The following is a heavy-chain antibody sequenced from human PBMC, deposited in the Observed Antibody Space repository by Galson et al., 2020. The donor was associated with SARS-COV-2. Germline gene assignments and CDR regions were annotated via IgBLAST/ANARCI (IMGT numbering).Heavy chain of an antibody. J-gene: IGHJ2*01. V-gene: IGHV3-30*18. CDR3: AKDRDRTGGDLEL. CDR1: GFTFSRYG. D-gene: IGHD3-16*01. Sequence: GGSLRLSCAASGFTFSRYGMHWVRQAPGKGLEWVAIISNDGSRQYYSDSLKGRFTISRDNSKGTLFLQLNSLRTEDTAVYHCAKDRDRTGGDLELWGRGTLLTVS. CDR2: ISNDGSRQ.